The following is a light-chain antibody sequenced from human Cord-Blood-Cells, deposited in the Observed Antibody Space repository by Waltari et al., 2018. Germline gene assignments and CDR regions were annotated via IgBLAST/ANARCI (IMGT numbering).Light chain of an antibody. CDR3: QQYGSSPIT. CDR2: GAS. CDR1: QSVSRSY. J-gene: IGKJ5*01. V-gene: IGKV3-20*01. Sequence: EIVLTQSPGTLSLSPGERATLSCRASQSVSRSYLAWYHQKPGQAPRLLIYGASSRATGIPDRFSVSGSGTDFTLSNSRLEPEDFAVYYCQQYGSSPITFGQGTRLEIK.